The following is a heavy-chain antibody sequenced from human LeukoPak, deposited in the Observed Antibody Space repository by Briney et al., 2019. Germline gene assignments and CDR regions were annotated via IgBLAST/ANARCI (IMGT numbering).Heavy chain of an antibody. Sequence: PGGPLRLSCAASGFTFSSYAMSWVRQAPGKGLEWVSAISGSGGTTYYADSVKGRFTISRDNSKNILYLQMNSLRADDTAVYYCAKVSESNYDILTCYYTPYYFDYWGQGTLVTVSS. J-gene: IGHJ4*02. V-gene: IGHV3-23*01. CDR2: ISGSGGTT. CDR1: GFTFSSYA. CDR3: AKVSESNYDILTCYYTPYYFDY. D-gene: IGHD3-9*01.